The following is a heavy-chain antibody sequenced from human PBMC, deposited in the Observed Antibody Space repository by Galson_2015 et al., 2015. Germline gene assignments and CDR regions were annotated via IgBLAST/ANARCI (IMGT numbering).Heavy chain of an antibody. J-gene: IGHJ4*02. Sequence: LSLTCAVSGGSISSGGYSWSWIRQPPGKGLEWIGYIYHSGSTYYNPSLKSRVTISVDRSKNQFSLKLSSVTAADTAVYYCARTFYYDSSGPGVFDYWGQGTLVTVSS. V-gene: IGHV4-30-2*01. CDR3: ARTFYYDSSGPGVFDY. CDR1: GGSISSGGYS. D-gene: IGHD3-22*01. CDR2: IYHSGST.